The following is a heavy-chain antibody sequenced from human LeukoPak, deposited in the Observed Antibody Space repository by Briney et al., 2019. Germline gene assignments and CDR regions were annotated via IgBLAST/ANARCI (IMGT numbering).Heavy chain of an antibody. J-gene: IGHJ4*02. CDR1: GFTFSSYE. Sequence: GGSLRLSCAASGFTFSSYEMNWVRQAPGKGLEWVSYISSSGSTIFYADSVKGRFTISRDNAKNSLYLQMNSLRAEDTAVYYCARGLRGYSYGYDYWGQGTLVTLSS. CDR2: ISSSGSTI. CDR3: ARGLRGYSYGYDY. D-gene: IGHD5-18*01. V-gene: IGHV3-48*03.